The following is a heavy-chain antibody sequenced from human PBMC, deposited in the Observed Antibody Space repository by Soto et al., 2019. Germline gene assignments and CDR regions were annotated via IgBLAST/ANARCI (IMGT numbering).Heavy chain of an antibody. V-gene: IGHV1-8*01. CDR2: MNPNSGNT. J-gene: IGHJ6*03. CDR1: GYTFTSYD. Sequence: ASVKVSCKASGYTFTSYDINWVRQATGQGLEWMGWMNPNSGNTGYAQKFQGRVTMTRNTSISTAYMELSSLRSEDTAVYYCARGREDIVVVPAAIRVYYYYYYMDVWGKGTTVTVSS. CDR3: ARGREDIVVVPAAIRVYYYYYYMDV. D-gene: IGHD2-2*01.